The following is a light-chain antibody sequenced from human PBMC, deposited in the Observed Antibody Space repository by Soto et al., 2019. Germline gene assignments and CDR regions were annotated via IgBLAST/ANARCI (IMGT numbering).Light chain of an antibody. CDR1: SIDVGGYNY. CDR3: SSYTSSSTRV. CDR2: DVS. J-gene: IGLJ1*01. V-gene: IGLV2-14*01. Sequence: QSVLTQRASVSGSPGQSITISCTGTSIDVGGYNYVSWYQQHPGKAPKLMIYDVSNRPSGVSNRFSGSKSGNTASLTISGLQAEDEADYYCSSYTSSSTRVFGTGTKVTVL.